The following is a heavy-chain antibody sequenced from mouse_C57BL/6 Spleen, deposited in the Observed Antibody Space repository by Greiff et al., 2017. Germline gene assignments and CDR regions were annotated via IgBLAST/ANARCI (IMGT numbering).Heavy chain of an antibody. Sequence: VQLQQSGPELVKPGASVKISCKASGYTFTDYYMNWVKRSHGKSLEWIGDLNPNNGGTSYNQKFKGKATLTVDKSSSTAYMELRSLTSEDSAVYYCARPYYGSSYPFAYWGQGTLVTVSA. CDR1: GYTFTDYY. CDR2: LNPNNGGT. D-gene: IGHD1-1*01. V-gene: IGHV1-26*01. CDR3: ARPYYGSSYPFAY. J-gene: IGHJ3*01.